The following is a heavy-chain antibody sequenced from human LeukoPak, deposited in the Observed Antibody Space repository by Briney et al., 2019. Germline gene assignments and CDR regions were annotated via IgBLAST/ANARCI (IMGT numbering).Heavy chain of an antibody. CDR1: GYTFTSYY. CDR2: INPSGGST. V-gene: IGHV1-46*01. D-gene: IGHD5-12*01. J-gene: IGHJ4*02. Sequence: ASVKVSCKASGYTFTSYYMHWVRQASGQGLEWMGIINPSGGSTSYAQKFQGRVTITADESTSTAYMELSSLRSEDTAVYYCARAGEMATIPDYWGQGTLVTVSS. CDR3: ARAGEMATIPDY.